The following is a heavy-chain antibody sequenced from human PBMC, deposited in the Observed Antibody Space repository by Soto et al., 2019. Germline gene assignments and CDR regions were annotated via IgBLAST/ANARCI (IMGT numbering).Heavy chain of an antibody. CDR3: ARGPNWGYRFDA. CDR2: LIPLFGTT. J-gene: IGHJ4*02. Sequence: QVQLVQSGAEVRKPGSSVKVSCEASGGTFSGHAISWVRQAPGQGPEWMGGLIPLFGTTQHAQRFQGRLTITADKSSTTAYLQLTSPRSEDTAIYYCARGPNWGYRFDAWGQGTLVTVSS. D-gene: IGHD7-27*01. CDR1: GGTFSGHA. V-gene: IGHV1-69*06.